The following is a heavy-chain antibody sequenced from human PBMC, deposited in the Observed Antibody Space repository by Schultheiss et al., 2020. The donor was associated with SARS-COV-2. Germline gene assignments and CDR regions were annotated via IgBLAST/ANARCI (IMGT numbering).Heavy chain of an antibody. CDR2: INPNSGGT. CDR3: AAVFGYDSSGSMPIFDY. D-gene: IGHD3-22*01. V-gene: IGHV1-2*02. CDR1: GYTFTGYY. Sequence: ASVKVSCKASGYTFTGYYMHWVRQAPGQGLEWMGWINPNSGGTNYAQKFQGRVTMTRDMSTSTAYMELSSLRSEDTAVYYCAAVFGYDSSGSMPIFDYWGQGTLVTVSS. J-gene: IGHJ4*02.